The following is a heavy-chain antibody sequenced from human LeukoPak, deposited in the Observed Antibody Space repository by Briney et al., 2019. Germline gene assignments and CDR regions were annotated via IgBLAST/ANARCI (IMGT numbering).Heavy chain of an antibody. J-gene: IGHJ4*02. CDR3: AKDQAHAGNY. V-gene: IGHV3-23*01. D-gene: IGHD1-26*01. CDR2: ISGSGGST. Sequence: GGSLRLSCAASEFTFNRYWMSWVRQAPGKGLEWVSAISGSGGSTYSADSVKGRFTISRDNSKNTLYLQMNSLRAEDTAVYYCAKDQAHAGNYWGQGTLVTVSS. CDR1: EFTFNRYW.